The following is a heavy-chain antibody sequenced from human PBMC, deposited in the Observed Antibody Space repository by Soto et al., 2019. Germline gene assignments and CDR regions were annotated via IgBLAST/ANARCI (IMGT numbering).Heavy chain of an antibody. J-gene: IGHJ4*02. CDR3: AREGGESSDGLYYFDS. Sequence: KSSETLSLTCTVSGGSTSSDNYWGWIRQPPGKGLEWIGRIYYSGSTDYNPSLKSRLAISIDTSKNQFSLKLSSVTAADTAVYFCAREGGESSDGLYYFDSWGQGSLVTVSS. V-gene: IGHV4-39*07. CDR2: IYYSGST. CDR1: GGSTSSDNY. D-gene: IGHD3-16*01.